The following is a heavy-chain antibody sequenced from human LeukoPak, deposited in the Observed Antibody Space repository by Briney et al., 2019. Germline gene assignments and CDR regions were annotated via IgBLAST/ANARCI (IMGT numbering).Heavy chain of an antibody. D-gene: IGHD3-16*01. V-gene: IGHV3-74*01. CDR3: VRDWGHSFSS. CDR2: INGDASRI. Sequence: GGSLRLSCAAPGFTFSDSWMHWVRQAPGKGLVWVSHINGDASRITYADSVKGRFTLSRDNAKNTLILQMNSLRAEDTAVYYCVRDWGHSFSSWGQGTLVTVSS. CDR1: GFTFSDSW. J-gene: IGHJ5*02.